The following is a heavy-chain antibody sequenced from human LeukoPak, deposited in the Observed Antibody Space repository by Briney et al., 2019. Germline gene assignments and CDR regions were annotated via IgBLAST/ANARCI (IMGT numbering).Heavy chain of an antibody. CDR3: TKDPDA. V-gene: IGHV3-66*01. J-gene: IGHJ5*02. Sequence: GGSLRLSCAASGFTVTIYYMSWVRKAPGKGLEWVSVVYSGGDTYHADSVKGRFTLSRDNSKNTLYLQMNSLRVEDTAVYYCTKDPDAWGQGTLVTVSS. CDR1: GFTVTIYY. CDR2: VYSGGDT.